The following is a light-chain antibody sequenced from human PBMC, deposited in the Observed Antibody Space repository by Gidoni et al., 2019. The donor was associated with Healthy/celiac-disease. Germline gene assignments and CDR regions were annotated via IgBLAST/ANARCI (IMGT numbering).Light chain of an antibody. V-gene: IGKV3-11*01. Sequence: DIVLTQSPATLSLSPGERATLSCRASQSVSSYLAWDQQKPGQAPRLLIYDASNRATGIPARFSGSGAGTDFTLTISSLEPEDFAVYYCQQRSNWLYTFGQGTKLEIK. J-gene: IGKJ2*01. CDR1: QSVSSY. CDR2: DAS. CDR3: QQRSNWLYT.